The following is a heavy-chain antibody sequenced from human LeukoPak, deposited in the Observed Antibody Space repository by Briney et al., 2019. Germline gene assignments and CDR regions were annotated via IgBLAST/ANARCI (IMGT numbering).Heavy chain of an antibody. J-gene: IGHJ5*02. CDR2: IYYNGST. CDR1: GGSISSGDYY. D-gene: IGHD3-10*01. V-gene: IGHV4-30-4*08. CDR3: ARTSLGGAWFDP. Sequence: SETLSLTCTVSGGSISSGDYYWSWIRQPPGKGLEWIGYIYYNGSTYYNPSLKSRVTISVDTSKNQFSLKLSSVSAADTAVYYCARTSLGGAWFDPWGQGTLVTVSS.